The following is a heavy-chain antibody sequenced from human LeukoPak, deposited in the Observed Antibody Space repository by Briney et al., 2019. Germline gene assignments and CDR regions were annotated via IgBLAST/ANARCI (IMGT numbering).Heavy chain of an antibody. CDR3: ARVRIIVVVPAAIRGGWFDP. D-gene: IGHD2-2*01. V-gene: IGHV4-34*01. CDR2: INHGGST. CDR1: GGSFSGYY. Sequence: SETLSLTCAVYGGSFSGYYWSWIRQPPGKGLEWIGEINHGGSTNYNPSLKSRVTISVDTFKNQFSLKLSSVTAADTAVYYCARVRIIVVVPAAIRGGWFDPWGQGTLVTVSS. J-gene: IGHJ5*02.